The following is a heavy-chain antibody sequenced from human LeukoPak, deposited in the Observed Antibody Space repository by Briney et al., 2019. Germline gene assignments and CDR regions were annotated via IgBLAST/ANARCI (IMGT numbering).Heavy chain of an antibody. Sequence: ETLSLTCAVSGVSIRNSSFYWGWIRQPPGKGLEWVSAISGTGGSTYYADSVKGRFTISRDNSKNTLYLQMNSLRAEDTAVYYCANRGAVAGAPVPSFDYWGQGTLVTVSS. V-gene: IGHV3-23*01. D-gene: IGHD6-19*01. CDR1: GVSIRNSSFY. CDR3: ANRGAVAGAPVPSFDY. CDR2: ISGTGGST. J-gene: IGHJ4*02.